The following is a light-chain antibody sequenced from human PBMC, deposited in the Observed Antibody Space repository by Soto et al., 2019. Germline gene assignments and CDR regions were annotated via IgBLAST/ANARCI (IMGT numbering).Light chain of an antibody. CDR1: SSNLGDNT. V-gene: IGLV1-44*01. CDR2: SYD. Sequence: VLTQPPSASGTPGQRVTISCSTSSSNLGDNTVNWYQQVPGTAPKLLIYSYDQRPSGVPDRFSGSKSGTSASLAISGLQSEDEADYYCAAWDASLDGYVFGTGTKLTVL. CDR3: AAWDASLDGYV. J-gene: IGLJ1*01.